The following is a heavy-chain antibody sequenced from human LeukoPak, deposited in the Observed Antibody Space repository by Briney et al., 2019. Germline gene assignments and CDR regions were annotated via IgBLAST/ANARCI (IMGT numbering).Heavy chain of an antibody. V-gene: IGHV1-8*01. J-gene: IGHJ5*02. CDR1: GYTFTSYD. D-gene: IGHD2-2*01. CDR3: ARSVPAATVLDP. Sequence: ASVKVSCKASGYTFTSYDINWVRQATGQGLEWMGWMNPNSGNTGYAQKFQGRVTMTRNTSISTAYMGLSSLRSEDTAVYYCARSVPAATVLDPWGQGTLVTVSS. CDR2: MNPNSGNT.